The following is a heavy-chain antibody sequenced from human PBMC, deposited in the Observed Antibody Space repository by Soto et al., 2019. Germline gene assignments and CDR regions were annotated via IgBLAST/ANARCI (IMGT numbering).Heavy chain of an antibody. CDR3: GRYNGNSGTGDY. Sequence: EVQLEESGGGLVQPGGSLRLSCVASGFTFSNSWMHWVRQTPGKGLVWVSRINSDASVTNYADSVRGRFTISRDNAKNTLYLQMNSLRAEDTAVYYCGRYNGNSGTGDYWGQGTLVTVSS. V-gene: IGHV3-74*01. CDR2: INSDASVT. J-gene: IGHJ4*02. D-gene: IGHD1-26*01. CDR1: GFTFSNSW.